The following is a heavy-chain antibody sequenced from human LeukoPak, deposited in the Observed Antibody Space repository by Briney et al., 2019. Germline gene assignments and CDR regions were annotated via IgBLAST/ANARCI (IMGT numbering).Heavy chain of an antibody. D-gene: IGHD2-2*01. CDR1: GFTFSSYA. CDR2: ISGSGGST. J-gene: IGHJ4*02. V-gene: IGHV3-23*01. CDR3: AKDKVGYCSSASCYAGFDY. Sequence: PGGSLRLSCAASGFTFSSYAMSWVRQAPGKGLEWVSAISGSGGSTYYADSVRGRLTISRDNSKNTLYLQMNSLRAEDTAVYYCAKDKVGYCSSASCYAGFDYWGQGTLVTVSS.